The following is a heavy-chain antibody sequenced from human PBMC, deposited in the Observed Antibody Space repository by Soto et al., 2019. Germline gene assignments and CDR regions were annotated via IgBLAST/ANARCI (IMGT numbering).Heavy chain of an antibody. V-gene: IGHV4-59*01. CDR1: GGSMNYYY. J-gene: IGHJ3*02. D-gene: IGHD5-12*01. CDR3: ARDRAIISAPTKEYVFEI. Sequence: LSLTCSVSGGSMNYYYWSWIRQPPGKGLDWIGYIYHSGTAEYNPSLKSRVTLSVDTSKSQFSLKMSSVTTADTAVYYCARDRAIISAPTKEYVFEIWGQGTMVTVSS. CDR2: IYHSGTA.